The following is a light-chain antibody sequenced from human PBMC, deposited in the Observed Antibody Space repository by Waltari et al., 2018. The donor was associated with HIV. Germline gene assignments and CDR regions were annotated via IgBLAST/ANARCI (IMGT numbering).Light chain of an antibody. CDR2: KDI. Sequence: YELTQPPSVSASPGQTARITCSGDALPRQYGYWYQQKPGQAPVLIIQKDIEMPSAIPERFSGSTSGTTVTLTISGVQAEDEADYYCQSADDTGTSIVFGGGTKLTVL. V-gene: IGLV3-25*03. CDR1: ALPRQY. J-gene: IGLJ2*01. CDR3: QSADDTGTSIV.